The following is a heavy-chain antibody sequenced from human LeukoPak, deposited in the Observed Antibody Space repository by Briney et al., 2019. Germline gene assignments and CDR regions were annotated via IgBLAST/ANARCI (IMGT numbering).Heavy chain of an antibody. CDR1: GGSISSSSYY. J-gene: IGHJ4*02. D-gene: IGHD3-22*01. V-gene: IGHV4-61*05. Sequence: PSETLSLTCTVSGGSISSSSYYWSWIRQPPGKGLKWIGYIYYSGSTNYNPSLKSRVTISVDTSKNQFSLKLSSVTAADTAVYYCARITSYYYESSGYQLMDYWGQGTLVTVSS. CDR2: IYYSGST. CDR3: ARITSYYYESSGYQLMDY.